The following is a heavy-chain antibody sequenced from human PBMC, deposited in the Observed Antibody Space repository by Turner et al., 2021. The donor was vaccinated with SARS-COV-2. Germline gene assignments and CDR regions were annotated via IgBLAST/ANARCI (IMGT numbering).Heavy chain of an antibody. CDR2: NSGNGDST. D-gene: IGHD3-22*01. CDR3: AKDLAAYYDSSGYYAYYYGVDV. J-gene: IGHJ6*02. Sequence: VQLLESVVGLIQPGGSLRPSCAAFGFTLSSYAMNWVRQAAGKGLEWVSSNSGNGDSTYDADSVKGRFTISRDNSKNTLYLQMHSLRAEDTAVYYCAKDLAAYYDSSGYYAYYYGVDVWGQGTTVTVSS. CDR1: GFTLSSYA. V-gene: IGHV3-23*01.